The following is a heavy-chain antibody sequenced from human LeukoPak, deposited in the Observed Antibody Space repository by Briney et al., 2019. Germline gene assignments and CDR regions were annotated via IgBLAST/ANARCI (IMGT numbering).Heavy chain of an antibody. Sequence: PGGSLRLSCAASGFTFTTYGMTWVRQAPGKGLEWVSSIGAGGTNTYYADSVKGRFTISRDNSKNTLYLQMNSLRAEDTAVYYCAKGGQWLVQNYFDYWGQGTLVTVSS. J-gene: IGHJ4*02. D-gene: IGHD6-19*01. V-gene: IGHV3-23*01. CDR1: GFTFTTYG. CDR2: IGAGGTNT. CDR3: AKGGQWLVQNYFDY.